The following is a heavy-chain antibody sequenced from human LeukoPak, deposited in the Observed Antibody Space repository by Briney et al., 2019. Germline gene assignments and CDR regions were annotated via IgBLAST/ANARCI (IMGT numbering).Heavy chain of an antibody. V-gene: IGHV3-66*01. CDR3: ARYSLYYGMDV. D-gene: IGHD2-15*01. Sequence: GRSLRLSCAASGFTVSSNYMSWVRQAPGKGLEWVSVIYSGGSTYYADSVKGRFTISRDNSKNTLYLQMNSLRAEDTAVYYCARYSLYYGMDVWGQGTTVTVSS. CDR2: IYSGGST. J-gene: IGHJ6*02. CDR1: GFTVSSNY.